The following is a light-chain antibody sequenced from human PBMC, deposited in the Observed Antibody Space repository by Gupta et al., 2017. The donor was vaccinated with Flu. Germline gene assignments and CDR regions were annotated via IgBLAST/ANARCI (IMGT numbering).Light chain of an antibody. J-gene: IGKJ1*01. Sequence: NCKSIQTGLYSPKSKNYLAWYQQKPGQPPKLLIYWASTRESGVPDRFSGSGFVTDFTLTISSLQAEDVAVYYCQQYYRTPWTFGQGTKVEIK. CDR2: WAS. CDR3: QQYYRTPWT. V-gene: IGKV4-1*01. CDR1: QTGLYSPKSKNY.